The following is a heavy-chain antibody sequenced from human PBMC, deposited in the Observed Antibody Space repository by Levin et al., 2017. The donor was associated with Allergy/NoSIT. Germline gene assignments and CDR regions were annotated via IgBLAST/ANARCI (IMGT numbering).Heavy chain of an antibody. CDR1: GFVFWGYA. D-gene: IGHD5-12*01. V-gene: IGHV3-23*01. J-gene: IGHJ4*02. CDR2: ISGSGGMT. Sequence: LPGGSLRLSCAASGFVFWGYAMSWVRQAPGKGLEWVAGISGSGGMTEYADSVKGRFTISRDRSKNTVYLQLNSLRAEDTAVYYCAKDGLEWRRVTEWIDYFDSWGQGTLVTVSS. CDR3: AKDGLEWRRVTEWIDYFDS.